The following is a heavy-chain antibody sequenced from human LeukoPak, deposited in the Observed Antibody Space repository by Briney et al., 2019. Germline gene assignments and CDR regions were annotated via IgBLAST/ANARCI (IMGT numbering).Heavy chain of an antibody. Sequence: PSETLSLTCAVYGGSFSGYYWSWIRQPPGKGLEWIGEINHSGSTNYNPSLKSRVTISVDTSKNQFSLKLSSVTAADTAVYYCARGRQQLATIYYYYYMDVCGKGTTVTVSS. CDR2: INHSGST. CDR1: GGSFSGYY. CDR3: ARGRQQLATIYYYYYMDV. D-gene: IGHD6-13*01. J-gene: IGHJ6*03. V-gene: IGHV4-34*01.